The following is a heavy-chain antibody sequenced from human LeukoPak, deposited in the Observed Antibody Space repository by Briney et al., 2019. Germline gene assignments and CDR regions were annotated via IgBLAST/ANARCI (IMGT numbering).Heavy chain of an antibody. Sequence: GGSLRLSCAASGFTFSTFWMSWVRQAPGKGLEFVASLRQGGSEKYIVDSMKGRFTISRDNAKNTLYLQMNGLRAEDTAVYYCARPRGYDTRDFDYWGQGALVTVSS. CDR2: LRQGGSEK. D-gene: IGHD3-22*01. J-gene: IGHJ4*02. CDR1: GFTFSTFW. CDR3: ARPRGYDTRDFDY. V-gene: IGHV3-7*01.